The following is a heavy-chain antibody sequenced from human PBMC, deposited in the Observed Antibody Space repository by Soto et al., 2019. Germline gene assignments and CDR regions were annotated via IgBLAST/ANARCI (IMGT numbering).Heavy chain of an antibody. D-gene: IGHD6-13*01. J-gene: IGHJ5*02. V-gene: IGHV3-33*01. Sequence: QVQLVESGGGVVQPGRSLRLSCAASGFTFSSYGMHWVRQAPGKGLEWVAVIWYDGSNKYYADSVKGRFTISRDNSKNTLYLQMNSLRAEDTAVYYCARGEGAVAAAGYSWFDPWGQGTLVTVSS. CDR3: ARGEGAVAAAGYSWFDP. CDR2: IWYDGSNK. CDR1: GFTFSSYG.